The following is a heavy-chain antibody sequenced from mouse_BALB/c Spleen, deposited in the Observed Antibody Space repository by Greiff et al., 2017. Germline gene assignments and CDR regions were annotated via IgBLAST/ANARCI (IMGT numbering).Heavy chain of an antibody. D-gene: IGHD2-4*01. CDR2: IRNKANGYTT. CDR3: ARVITAYYYAMDY. Sequence: EVKLMESGGGLVQPGGSLRLSCATSGFTFTDYYMSWVRQPPGKALEWLGFIRNKANGYTTEYSASVKGRFTISRDNSQSILYLQMNTLRAEDSATYYCARVITAYYYAMDYWGQGTSVTVSS. CDR1: GFTFTDYY. J-gene: IGHJ4*01. V-gene: IGHV7-3*02.